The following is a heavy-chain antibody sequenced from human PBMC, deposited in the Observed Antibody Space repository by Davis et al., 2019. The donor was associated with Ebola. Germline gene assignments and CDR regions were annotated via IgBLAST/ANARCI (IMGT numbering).Heavy chain of an antibody. CDR2: IDPSDSYT. V-gene: IGHV5-10-1*01. Sequence: GGSLRLSCKGSGYSFTSYWISWVRQMPGKGLEWMGRIDPSDSYTNYSPSFQGHVTISADKSISTAYLQWSSLKASDTAMYYCARHGRIAGYYYYGMDVWGQRTTVTVSS. CDR3: ARHGRIAGYYYYGMDV. CDR1: GYSFTSYW. J-gene: IGHJ6*02. D-gene: IGHD6-6*01.